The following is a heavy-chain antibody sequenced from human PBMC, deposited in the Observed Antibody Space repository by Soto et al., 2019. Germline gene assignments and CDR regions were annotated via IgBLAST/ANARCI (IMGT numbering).Heavy chain of an antibody. CDR2: ISGSGGST. CDR1: GFTFSSYA. V-gene: IGHV3-23*01. Sequence: GGSLSLSCAASGFTFSSYAMSWVRQAPGKGLEWVSAISGSGGSTYYADSVKGRFTISRDNSENTLYLQMNSLRAEDTAVYYCAKTRIQRYYYYYGMDVWGQGTTVTVSS. CDR3: AKTRIQRYYYYYGMDV. D-gene: IGHD5-18*01. J-gene: IGHJ6*02.